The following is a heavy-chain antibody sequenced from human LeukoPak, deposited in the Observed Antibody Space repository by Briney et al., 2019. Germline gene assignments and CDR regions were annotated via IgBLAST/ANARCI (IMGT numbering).Heavy chain of an antibody. V-gene: IGHV4-34*01. CDR3: ATQIAVAIDY. CDR1: GGSFSGYY. Sequence: SETLSLTCAVYGGSFSGYYWSWIRQPPGQGLEWIGEINHRGSTNYNPSLKSRVTISVDTSKNQFSLKLSSVTAADTAVYYCATQIAVAIDYWGQGTLVTVSS. CDR2: INHRGST. D-gene: IGHD6-19*01. J-gene: IGHJ4*02.